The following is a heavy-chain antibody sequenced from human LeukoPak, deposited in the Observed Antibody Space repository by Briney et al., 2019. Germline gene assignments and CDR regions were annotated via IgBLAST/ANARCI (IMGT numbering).Heavy chain of an antibody. D-gene: IGHD3-22*01. CDR2: INPNSGGT. J-gene: IGHJ4*02. CDR3: VRDSYYYDSSGYHLMGY. V-gene: IGHV1-2*02. CDR1: GYTFTGYY. Sequence: ASVKVSCKASGYTFTGYYMHWVRQAPGQGLERMGWINPNSGGTNYVQKFQGRVTMTRDTSISTAYMELSRLRSDDTAVYYCVRDSYYYDSSGYHLMGYWGQGTLVTVSS.